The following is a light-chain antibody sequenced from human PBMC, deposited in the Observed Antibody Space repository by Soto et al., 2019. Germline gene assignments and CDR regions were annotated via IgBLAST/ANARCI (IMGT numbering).Light chain of an antibody. CDR1: SSNIGSNT. Sequence: QSVLTQPPSASGTPGQRVTISCSGSSSNIGSNTVYWYQQLPGTAPKLLIYSDNQRSSGVSDRFSGSKSGTSASLAISGLQSEDEADYYCATWDDSLNVNWVFGGGTKLTVL. CDR2: SDN. V-gene: IGLV1-44*01. CDR3: ATWDDSLNVNWV. J-gene: IGLJ3*02.